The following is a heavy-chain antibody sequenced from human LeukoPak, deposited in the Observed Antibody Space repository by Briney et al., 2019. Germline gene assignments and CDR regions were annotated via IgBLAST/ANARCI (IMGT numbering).Heavy chain of an antibody. CDR1: GFTFNTYG. Sequence: GGSLRLSCTASGFTFNTYGIHWVRQAPGKGPEWVAFISDDRRNKYFADSVKGRFTIARDNPKNTLYLQMDSLRPEDTAAYYCVKDRNSGSYSFYYYGLDVWGQGTTVTVSS. D-gene: IGHD1-26*01. V-gene: IGHV3-30*18. CDR3: VKDRNSGSYSFYYYGLDV. CDR2: ISDDRRNK. J-gene: IGHJ6*02.